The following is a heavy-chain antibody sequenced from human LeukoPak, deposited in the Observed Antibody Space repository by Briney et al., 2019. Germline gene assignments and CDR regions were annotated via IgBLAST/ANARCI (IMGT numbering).Heavy chain of an antibody. Sequence: GGSLRLSCAASGFTFSSYSMNWVRQAPGKGLEWVSSISSSSDYIYYADSVKGRFSISRDNAKNSLYLQMNSLRAEDTAVYYCARGHYDSSGYFYEGLPDYWGQGTLVTVSS. CDR3: ARGHYDSSGYFYEGLPDY. V-gene: IGHV3-21*01. J-gene: IGHJ4*02. D-gene: IGHD3-22*01. CDR1: GFTFSSYS. CDR2: ISSSSDYI.